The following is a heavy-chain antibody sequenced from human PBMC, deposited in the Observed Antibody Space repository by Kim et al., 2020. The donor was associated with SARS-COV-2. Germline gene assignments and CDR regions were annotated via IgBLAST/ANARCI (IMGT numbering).Heavy chain of an antibody. CDR1: GFTFSSYS. CDR2: IGSTSEYI. V-gene: IGHV3-21*01. Sequence: GGSLRLSCAASGFTFSSYSMHWVRQAPGKGLEWVSSIGSTSEYIYYADSVKGRFTISRDNAKNSLYLQMNSLRAEDKAVYYCAREITGKHNDYWGQGTLVTVSS. CDR3: AREITGKHNDY. J-gene: IGHJ4*02. D-gene: IGHD2-8*02.